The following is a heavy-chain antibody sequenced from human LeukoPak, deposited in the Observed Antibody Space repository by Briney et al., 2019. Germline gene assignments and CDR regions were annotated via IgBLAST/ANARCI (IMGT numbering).Heavy chain of an antibody. Sequence: GGSLRLSCAASGFTFSSYIMNWVRQAAGKGLEWVSSISSSSSYIYYADSVKGRFTIFRDNAKNSLYLQMNSLRAEDTAVYYCARELLGYCSGGSCSDDDYWGQGTLVTVSS. CDR2: ISSSSSYI. J-gene: IGHJ4*02. V-gene: IGHV3-21*01. CDR1: GFTFSSYI. CDR3: ARELLGYCSGGSCSDDDY. D-gene: IGHD2-15*01.